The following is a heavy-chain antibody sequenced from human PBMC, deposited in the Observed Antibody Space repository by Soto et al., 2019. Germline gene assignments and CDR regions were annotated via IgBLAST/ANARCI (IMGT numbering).Heavy chain of an antibody. CDR1: GFTFSDYN. CDR2: ISSSSDYI. V-gene: IGHV3-21*01. Sequence: GGSLRLSCAASGFTFSDYNMNWVRQAPGKGLEWVSSISSSSDYIYYSASVQGRFTISRDSAKNSLYLQMNSLRAEDTAVYYCARAGLECSSTRCLRDLSTWLDSWGQGTLVTVS. CDR3: ARAGLECSSTRCLRDLSTWLDS. D-gene: IGHD2-2*01. J-gene: IGHJ5*01.